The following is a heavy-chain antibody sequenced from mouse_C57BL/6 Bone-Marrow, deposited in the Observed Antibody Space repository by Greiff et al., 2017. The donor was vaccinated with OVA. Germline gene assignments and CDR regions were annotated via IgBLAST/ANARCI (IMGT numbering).Heavy chain of an antibody. CDR2: SRNKANDYTT. CDR3: ARDARTDRRAMDY. J-gene: IGHJ4*01. CDR1: GFTFSDFY. V-gene: IGHV7-1*01. D-gene: IGHD4-1*01. Sequence: EVKLLESGGGLVQSGRSLRLSCATSGFTFSDFYMEWVRQAPGKGLAWIAASRNKANDYTTEYSASVKGRFIVSRETSQRILYLQMDDLRAEGTAIYYCARDARTDRRAMDYWGQGTSVTVSS.